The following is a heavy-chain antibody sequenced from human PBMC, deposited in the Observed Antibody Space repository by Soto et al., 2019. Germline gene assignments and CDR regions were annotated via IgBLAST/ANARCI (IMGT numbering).Heavy chain of an antibody. CDR1: GYSFATYW. V-gene: IGHV5-51*01. D-gene: IGHD3-10*01. J-gene: IGHJ4*02. CDR3: ARPLYGSGSYSDY. Sequence: PGESLKISCKGSGYSFATYWIAWVRQMPGKGLEWMGIIYPADSDTRYSPSFQGQVTISADKSIGTAYLQWSSLKASDTAMYYCARPLYGSGSYSDYWGQGTLVTVSS. CDR2: IYPADSDT.